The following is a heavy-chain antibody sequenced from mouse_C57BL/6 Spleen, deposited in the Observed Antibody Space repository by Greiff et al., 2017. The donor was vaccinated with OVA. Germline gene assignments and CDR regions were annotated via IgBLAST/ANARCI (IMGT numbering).Heavy chain of an antibody. Sequence: LKESGPELVKPGASVKISCKASGYAFSSSWMNWVKQRPGKGLEWIGRIYPGDGDTNYNGKFKGKATLTADKSSSTAYMQLSSLTSEDSAVYFCARSYYGSSYWYFDVWGTGTTVTVSS. CDR2: IYPGDGDT. D-gene: IGHD1-1*01. CDR3: ARSYYGSSYWYFDV. CDR1: GYAFSSSW. J-gene: IGHJ1*03. V-gene: IGHV1-82*01.